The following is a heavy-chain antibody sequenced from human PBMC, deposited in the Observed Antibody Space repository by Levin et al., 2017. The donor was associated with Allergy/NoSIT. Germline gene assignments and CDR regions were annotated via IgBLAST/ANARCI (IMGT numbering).Heavy chain of an antibody. CDR3: AKGFDFWTSFYTGFDS. CDR2: MSGSGVTI. V-gene: IGHV3-23*01. CDR1: GFRINSYA. D-gene: IGHD3/OR15-3a*01. Sequence: GGSLRLSCVASGFRINSYAMSWVRQAPGKGLEWVSGMSGSGVTINYADSVKGRFTISRDNSENTLYLQMNSLRAEDTAVYYCAKGFDFWTSFYTGFDSWGQGARVTVSS. J-gene: IGHJ4*02.